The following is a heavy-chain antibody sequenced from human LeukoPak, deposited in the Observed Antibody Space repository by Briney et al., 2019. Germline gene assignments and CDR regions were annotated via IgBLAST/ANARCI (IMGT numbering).Heavy chain of an antibody. CDR2: IYYSGST. Sequence: SETLSLTCTVSGGSISSYYWSWIRQPPGKGLEWIGYIYYSGSTNYNPSLKSRVTISVGTSKKQSSLKLSSVTAADTAVYYCARGYSSSSGRPDYWGQGTLVTVSS. J-gene: IGHJ4*02. D-gene: IGHD6-6*01. V-gene: IGHV4-59*08. CDR3: ARGYSSSSGRPDY. CDR1: GGSISSYY.